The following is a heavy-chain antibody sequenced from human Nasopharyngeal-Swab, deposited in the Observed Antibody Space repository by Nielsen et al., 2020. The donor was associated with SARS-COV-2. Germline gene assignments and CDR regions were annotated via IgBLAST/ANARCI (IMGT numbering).Heavy chain of an antibody. CDR1: GGSSSSYY. CDR2: INHSGST. D-gene: IGHD3-22*01. V-gene: IGHV4-34*01. CDR3: ARGMFNYYDSSGYYYLRAYFDS. Sequence: SETLSLTCTVSGGSSSSYYWSWIRQPPGKGLEWIGEINHSGSTNYHPSLKDRVTIPKDTSKNQFSLKLRSMTAADTAVYYCARGMFNYYDSSGYYYLRAYFDSWGQGTLVTVSS. J-gene: IGHJ4*02.